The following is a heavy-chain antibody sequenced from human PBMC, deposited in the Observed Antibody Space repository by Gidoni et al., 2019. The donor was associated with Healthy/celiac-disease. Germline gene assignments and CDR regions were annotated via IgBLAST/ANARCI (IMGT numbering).Heavy chain of an antibody. CDR2: INHSGST. CDR1: GVPFSGYY. D-gene: IGHD5-12*01. CDR3: ARERMATPYYFDY. J-gene: IGHJ4*02. Sequence: QVQLQQWGAVLLKPSDTLSLPCALYGVPFSGYYWSWIRQPPGKGLEWIGEINHSGSTNYNPSLKSRVTISVDTSKNQFSLKLSSVTAADTAVYYCARERMATPYYFDYWGQGTLVTVSS. V-gene: IGHV4-34*01.